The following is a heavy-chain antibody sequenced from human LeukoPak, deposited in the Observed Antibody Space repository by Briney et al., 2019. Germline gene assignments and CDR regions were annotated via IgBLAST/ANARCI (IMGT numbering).Heavy chain of an antibody. CDR1: GYTFTAYY. V-gene: IGHV1-2*02. J-gene: IGHJ4*02. D-gene: IGHD5-12*01. Sequence: ASMKVSCEASGYTFTAYYMHWVRQAPGQGVEWMGWINPNTGDTNYAQKFQGRVTMTRDTSISTAYMVLSRLRSDDTAVFYCATARDIVTSISVGGFDYWGQGTLVTVSS. CDR3: ATARDIVTSISVGGFDY. CDR2: INPNTGDT.